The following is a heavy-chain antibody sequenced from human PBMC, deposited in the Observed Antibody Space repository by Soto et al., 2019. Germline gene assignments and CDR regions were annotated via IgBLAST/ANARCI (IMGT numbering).Heavy chain of an antibody. D-gene: IGHD3-10*01. Sequence: EVQLLESGGGLVQPGGSLRLSCGVSGFTFNDFEMNWVRQAPGKGPEWLAYIDGSGATKKYADSVRGRFTISRDNPNNSPFLQMSSLSAADTAIYYCARGFGRFNSWGQGTLVSVSS. J-gene: IGHJ4*02. CDR2: IDGSGATK. V-gene: IGHV3-48*03. CDR1: GFTFNDFE. CDR3: ARGFGRFNS.